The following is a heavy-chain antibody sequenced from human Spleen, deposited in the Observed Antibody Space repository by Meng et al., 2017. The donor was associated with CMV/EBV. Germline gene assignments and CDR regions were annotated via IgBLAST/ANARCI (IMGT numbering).Heavy chain of an antibody. CDR1: GGSISSYY. CDR2: IYSSGST. J-gene: IGHJ6*02. CDR3: ARDIGVTAAMLTYFYGMDV. D-gene: IGHD2-2*01. V-gene: IGHV4-59*01. Sequence: SETLSLTCTVSGGSISSYYWSWIRQPPGKGLEWIGYIYSSGSTNYNPSLKSRVTISVDTSKNQFSLKLSSVTAADTAVYYCARDIGVTAAMLTYFYGMDVWGQGTTVTVSS.